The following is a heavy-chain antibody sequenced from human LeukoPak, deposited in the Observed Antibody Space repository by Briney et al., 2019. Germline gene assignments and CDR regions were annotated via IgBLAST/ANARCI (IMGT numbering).Heavy chain of an antibody. J-gene: IGHJ3*02. CDR2: KFPTGGT. D-gene: IGHD3-22*01. Sequence: SQTLSLTCNVSGASVNTRGFSLHWIRQPPGKGLEWLGCKFPTGGTYYNPSLKSRLTMSVDTSKNQFSLKLSSVTAADTAVYYCRAYDSSGYYYEPLRVDAFDIWGQGTMVTVSS. V-gene: IGHV4-30-2*01. CDR1: GASVNTRGFS. CDR3: RAYDSSGYYYEPLRVDAFDI.